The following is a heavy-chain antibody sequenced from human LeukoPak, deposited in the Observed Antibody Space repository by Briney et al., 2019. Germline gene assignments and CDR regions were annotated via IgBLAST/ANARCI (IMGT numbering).Heavy chain of an antibody. V-gene: IGHV3-21*01. CDR2: ISSSSSYI. D-gene: IGHD6-13*01. CDR3: ARDPRIAAGASALTWFDP. J-gene: IGHJ5*02. CDR1: GFTFSSYS. Sequence: PGGSLRLSCAASGFTFSSYSMNWVRQAPGKGLDWVSSISSSSSYIYYADSVKGRFTISRDNAKNSLYLQMNSLSAEDTAVYYCARDPRIAAGASALTWFDPWGQGTLVTVSS.